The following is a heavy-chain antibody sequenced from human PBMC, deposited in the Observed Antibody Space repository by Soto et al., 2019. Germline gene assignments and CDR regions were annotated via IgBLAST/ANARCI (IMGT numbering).Heavy chain of an antibody. Sequence: PSETLSLTCTVSGGSIDSGRYYWTWIRQNPGKGLEWIGYIFHNGRTYYNPSLKSRAVISMDTSKNQFSLNLTSMTAADTAMYYCAREGEYCNGDCYSGHFDSWGQGTMVTVYS. V-gene: IGHV4-31*03. CDR2: IFHNGRT. J-gene: IGHJ4*02. CDR3: AREGEYCNGDCYSGHFDS. D-gene: IGHD2-21*02. CDR1: GGSIDSGRYY.